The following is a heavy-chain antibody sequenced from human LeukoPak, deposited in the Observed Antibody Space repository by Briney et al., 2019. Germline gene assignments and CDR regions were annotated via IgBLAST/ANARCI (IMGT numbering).Heavy chain of an antibody. V-gene: IGHV4-38-2*02. Sequence: PSETLSLTCTVSGYSISSGYYWGWIRQPPGKGLEWIGSFYHSGSTYYNPSLKSRVTISVDTSKNQFSLNLNSVTAADTAVYYCARGGGPLNAFDIWGQGTMVTASS. CDR3: ARGGGPLNAFDI. D-gene: IGHD2-15*01. J-gene: IGHJ3*02. CDR1: GYSISSGYY. CDR2: FYHSGST.